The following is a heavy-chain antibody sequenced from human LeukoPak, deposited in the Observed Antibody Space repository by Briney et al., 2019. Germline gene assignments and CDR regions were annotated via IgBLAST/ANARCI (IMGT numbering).Heavy chain of an antibody. CDR3: ARDYKYAFDN. V-gene: IGHV3-11*06. J-gene: IGHJ4*02. CDR1: GFTFSDYY. CDR2: IGISSGNT. D-gene: IGHD5-24*01. Sequence: GGSLRLSCAAFGFTFSDYYMSWIRQAPGKGLEWISYIGISSGNTKYADSVKGRFTISGDKAKNSLCLQMNSLRVEDTAVYYCARDYKYAFDNWGQGTLVTVSS.